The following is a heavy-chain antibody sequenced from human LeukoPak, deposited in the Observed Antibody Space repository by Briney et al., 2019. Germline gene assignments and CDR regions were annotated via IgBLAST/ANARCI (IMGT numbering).Heavy chain of an antibody. CDR3: ARDSGIVRAFDI. J-gene: IGHJ3*02. Sequence: SEALSLTCAVYGGSFSGYYWSWIRQPPGKGLEWIGEINHSGSTNYNPSLKSRVTISVDTSKNQFSLKLSSVTAADTAVYYCARDSGIVRAFDIWAKGQWSPSLQ. D-gene: IGHD2-21*01. CDR2: INHSGST. V-gene: IGHV4-34*01. CDR1: GGSFSGYY.